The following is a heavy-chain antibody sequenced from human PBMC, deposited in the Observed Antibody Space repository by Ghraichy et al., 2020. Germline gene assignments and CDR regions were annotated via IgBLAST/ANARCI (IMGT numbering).Heavy chain of an antibody. D-gene: IGHD2/OR15-2a*01. V-gene: IGHV4-39*01. CDR2: IYYSGGT. CDR1: GGSISSSRYY. Sequence: SETLSLTCNVSGGSISSSRYYWGWIRQPPGKDLEWIGSIYYSGGTYYNPSLESRVTISVDTSKNQVSLKLSSVTAADTAVFYCASGNTFYYFAHWGQGALVTVSS. J-gene: IGHJ4*02. CDR3: ASGNTFYYFAH.